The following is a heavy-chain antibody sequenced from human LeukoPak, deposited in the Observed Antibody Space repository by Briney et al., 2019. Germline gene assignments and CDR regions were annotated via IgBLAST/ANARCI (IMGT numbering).Heavy chain of an antibody. V-gene: IGHV3-23*01. CDR3: AKELGYCSSTSCPRGMDV. CDR2: ISGSGGST. CDR1: GFTFSSYA. J-gene: IGHJ6*02. Sequence: GGSLRLSCAASGFTFSSYAMSWVRQAPGKGLERVSAISGSGGSTYYADSVKGRFTISRDNSKNTLYLQMNSLRAEDTAVYYCAKELGYCSSTSCPRGMDVWGQGTTVTVSS. D-gene: IGHD2-2*01.